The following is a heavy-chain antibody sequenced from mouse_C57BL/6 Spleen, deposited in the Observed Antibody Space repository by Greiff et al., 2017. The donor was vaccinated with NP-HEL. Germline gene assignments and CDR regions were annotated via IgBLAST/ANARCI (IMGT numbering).Heavy chain of an antibody. D-gene: IGHD4-1*01. CDR1: GYTFTDYE. J-gene: IGHJ2*01. Sequence: QVQLQQSGAELVRPGASVTLSCKASGYTFTDYEMHWVKQTPVHGLEWIGAIDPETGGTAYNQKFKGKAILTADKSSSTAYMELRSLTSEDSAVYYCKRGLGYFDYWGQGTTLTVSS. V-gene: IGHV1-15*01. CDR2: IDPETGGT. CDR3: KRGLGYFDY.